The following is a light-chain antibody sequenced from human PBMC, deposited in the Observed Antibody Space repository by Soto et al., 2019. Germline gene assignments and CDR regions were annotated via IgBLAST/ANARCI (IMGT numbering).Light chain of an antibody. CDR1: QMISTY. Sequence: DIPMTQSPSSLSASVGDRVIITCRASQMISTYLNWYQQKPGKAPTLLIYSTSTLQTGAPSRFSGSGSGTYFTLTISSVQPEDVATYYCQQCYSHPTFGQGTRLEIK. V-gene: IGKV1-39*01. J-gene: IGKJ5*01. CDR2: STS. CDR3: QQCYSHPT.